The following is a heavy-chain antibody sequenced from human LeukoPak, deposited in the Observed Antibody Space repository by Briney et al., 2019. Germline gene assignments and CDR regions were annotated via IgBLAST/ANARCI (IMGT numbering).Heavy chain of an antibody. CDR3: AMEVLYSGSYPYSDY. D-gene: IGHD1-26*01. CDR1: GGSISSSNW. CDR2: IYHGGST. V-gene: IGHV4-4*02. Sequence: SETLSLTCAVSGGSISSSNWWSWVRQPPGKGLEWIGEIYHGGSTNYNPSLKSRVTISVDKSKNQFSLKLSSVTAADTAVYYCAMEVLYSGSYPYSDYWGQGTLVTVSS. J-gene: IGHJ4*02.